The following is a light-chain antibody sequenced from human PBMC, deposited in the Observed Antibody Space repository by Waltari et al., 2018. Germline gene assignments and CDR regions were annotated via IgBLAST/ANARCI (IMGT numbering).Light chain of an antibody. CDR1: QSISSY. CDR2: AAS. V-gene: IGKV1-39*01. J-gene: IGKJ1*01. CDR3: QQSYSTSWT. Sequence: DTQMTQSPSSLSASVGDRVTITCRASQSISSYLNWYQQKPGKAPKLLIYAASSLQSGVPSRFSGSGSGTDSTLTISSLQPEDFATYYCQQSYSTSWTFGQGTKVEIK.